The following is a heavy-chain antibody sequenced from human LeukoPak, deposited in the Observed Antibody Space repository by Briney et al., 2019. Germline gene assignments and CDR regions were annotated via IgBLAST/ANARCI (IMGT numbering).Heavy chain of an antibody. D-gene: IGHD3-22*01. CDR1: GYSISSGYY. V-gene: IGHV4-38-2*01. CDR2: IYHSGST. Sequence: SETLSLTCAVSGYSISSGYYWGWIRQPPGNGLEWIGSIYHSGSTYYNPSLKSRVTISVDTSKNQFSLKLSSVTAADTAVYYCARHTYYYDSSGLYYFDYWGQGTLVTVSS. CDR3: ARHTYYYDSSGLYYFDY. J-gene: IGHJ4*02.